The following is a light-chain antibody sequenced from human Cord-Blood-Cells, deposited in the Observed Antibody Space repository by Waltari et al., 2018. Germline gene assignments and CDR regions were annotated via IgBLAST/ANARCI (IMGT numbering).Light chain of an antibody. CDR3: AAWDDSLSANWV. CDR1: SSNIGRNS. CDR2: RNN. Sequence: QSVLTQPPSASGTPGQRVTISCSGSSSNIGRNSVYGYQQLPGTAPKLPIYRNNPRPSGVPDRFSGSKSGTSASLAISGLRSEDEADYYCAAWDDSLSANWVFGGGTKLTVL. V-gene: IGLV1-47*01. J-gene: IGLJ3*02.